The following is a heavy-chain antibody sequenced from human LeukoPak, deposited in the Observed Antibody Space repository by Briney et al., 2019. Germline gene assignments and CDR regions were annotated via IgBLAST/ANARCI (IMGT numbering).Heavy chain of an antibody. D-gene: IGHD2-21*01. CDR2: ITPMFGTA. CDR3: ARDSSEFRSLIPH. V-gene: IGHV1-69*13. CDR1: GYTFTRYF. J-gene: IGHJ1*01. Sequence: SVKVSCKTSGYTFTRYFMNWVRQAPGQGLEWMGGITPMFGTAKYAQKFQGRVTITADESTSTAYMELSSLRSEDTAVYYCARDSSEFRSLIPHWGQGTLVTVSS.